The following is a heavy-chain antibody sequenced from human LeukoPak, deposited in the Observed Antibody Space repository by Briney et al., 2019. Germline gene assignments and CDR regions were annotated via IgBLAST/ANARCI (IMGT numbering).Heavy chain of an antibody. CDR1: GGSISSYS. J-gene: IGHJ4*02. CDR2: IYDTGSA. Sequence: SETLSLTCTVPGGSISSYSWSWIRQPPGKGLEWMGYIYDTGSANYNPSLKSRATISVDTSKNQFSLKLSSVTAADTAVYYCARGVGATYYWGQGTLVTVSS. V-gene: IGHV4-59*01. CDR3: ARGVGATYY. D-gene: IGHD1-26*01.